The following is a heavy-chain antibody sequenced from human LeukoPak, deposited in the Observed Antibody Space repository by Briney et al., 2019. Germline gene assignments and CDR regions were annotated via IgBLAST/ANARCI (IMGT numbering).Heavy chain of an antibody. D-gene: IGHD5-24*01. J-gene: IGHJ4*02. CDR3: ARGEQDMATMSIDY. Sequence: GGSLRLSCAASGFTFSTYAMNWVRQAPGNGLEWISSSSSGSSTIYYADSVKGRFTISRDNAKNSLYLQMHSLRAEDTAVYYCARGEQDMATMSIDYWGQGALVTVSS. V-gene: IGHV3-48*04. CDR1: GFTFSTYA. CDR2: SSSGSSTI.